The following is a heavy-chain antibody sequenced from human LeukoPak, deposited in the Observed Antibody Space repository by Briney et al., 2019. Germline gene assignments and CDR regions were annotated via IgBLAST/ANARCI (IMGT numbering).Heavy chain of an antibody. J-gene: IGHJ6*02. Sequence: SETLSLTCTVSGGSISSYYWSWIRQPPGKGLEWIGYIYYSGSTNYNPSLKSRVTISVDTSKNQFSLKLSSVTAADTAVYYCARGGSTSYGMDVWGQGTTVTVS. CDR3: ARGGSTSYGMDV. D-gene: IGHD2-2*01. CDR1: GGSISSYY. CDR2: IYYSGST. V-gene: IGHV4-59*01.